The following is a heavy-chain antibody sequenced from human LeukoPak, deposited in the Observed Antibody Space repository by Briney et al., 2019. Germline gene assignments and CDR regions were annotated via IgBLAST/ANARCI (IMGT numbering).Heavy chain of an antibody. CDR1: GGSISSYY. J-gene: IGHJ4*02. CDR3: ARGGSSSGRIDY. CDR2: IYYSGST. V-gene: IGHV4-59*01. Sequence: SETLSLTCTVSGGSISSYYWSWIRQPPGKGLEWIGHIYYSGSTNYNPSLKSRVTISVDTSKNQFSLKLSSVTAADTAVYYCARGGSSSGRIDYWGQGTLVTVSS. D-gene: IGHD6-6*01.